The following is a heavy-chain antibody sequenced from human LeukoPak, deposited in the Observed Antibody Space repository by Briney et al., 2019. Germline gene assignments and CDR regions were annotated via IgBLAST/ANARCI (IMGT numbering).Heavy chain of an antibody. CDR2: IKQDGSEK. V-gene: IGHV3-7*03. CDR3: ARKTYGSEFYVDY. J-gene: IGHJ4*02. Sequence: GGSLRLSCAASGFTFSSYWMSWVRQAPGKGLEWVANIKQDGSEKYYVDSVKGRFTISRDNANNSLYLQMNGLRAEDTAVYFCARKTYGSEFYVDYWGQGTLVTVSS. D-gene: IGHD3-10*01. CDR1: GFTFSSYW.